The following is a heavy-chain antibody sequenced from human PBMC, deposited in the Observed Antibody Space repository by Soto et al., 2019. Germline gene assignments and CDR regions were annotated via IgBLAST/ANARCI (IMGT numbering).Heavy chain of an antibody. V-gene: IGHV1-69*13. D-gene: IGHD2-2*01. Sequence: SVKVSCKASGGTFSSYAISWVRQAPGQGLEWMGGIIPIFGTANYAQKFQGRVTITADESTSTAYMELSSLRSEDTAVYYCASAIPAAMGYYYYGMGFRGQGTTVTVSS. CDR1: GGTFSSYA. CDR3: ASAIPAAMGYYYYGMGF. CDR2: IIPIFGTA. J-gene: IGHJ6*02.